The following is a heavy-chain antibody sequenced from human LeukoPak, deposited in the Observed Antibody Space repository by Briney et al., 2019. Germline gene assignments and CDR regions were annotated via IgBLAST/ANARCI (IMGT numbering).Heavy chain of an antibody. V-gene: IGHV1-2*04. CDR3: ARETNDDFWSGYSAFDI. D-gene: IGHD3-3*01. Sequence: VASVKVSCKPSGFSFTDYYIHWVRQAPGQGHEWMGWMNPKSGGTKYAQKFQDWVTMTRDLSVNTAYLELSGPKSDDTAVYYCARETNDDFWSGYSAFDIWGQGTVVIVSP. CDR2: MNPKSGGT. J-gene: IGHJ3*02. CDR1: GFSFTDYY.